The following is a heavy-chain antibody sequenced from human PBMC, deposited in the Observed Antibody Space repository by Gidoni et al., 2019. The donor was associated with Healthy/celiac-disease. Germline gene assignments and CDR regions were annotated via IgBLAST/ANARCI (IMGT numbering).Heavy chain of an antibody. CDR1: GFTFRDSY. V-gene: IGHV3-11*01. CDR2: ISSSGSTI. D-gene: IGHD4-17*01. Sequence: QVQLVESGGGLVKPGGSLRLSWPASGFTFRDSYLSWIRQAPGKGLEWVSYISSSGSTIYYADSVKGRFTISRDNAKNSLYLQMNSLRAEDTAVYYCARNSDYGDPDYWGQGTLVTVSS. CDR3: ARNSDYGDPDY. J-gene: IGHJ4*02.